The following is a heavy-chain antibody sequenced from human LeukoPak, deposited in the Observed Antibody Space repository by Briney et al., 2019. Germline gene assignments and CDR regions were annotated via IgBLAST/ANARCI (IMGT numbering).Heavy chain of an antibody. Sequence: KSGGSLRLSCAASGFTFSSYSMKWVRQAPGKGLEWVSSISRSNIYKYYADSVKGRFTISRDNARHSLYLQMNSLRAEDTAVYYCARRAGAYSHPYDYWGQGTLVTVSS. CDR1: GFTFSSYS. D-gene: IGHD4/OR15-4a*01. V-gene: IGHV3-21*01. CDR3: ARRAGAYSHPYDY. CDR2: ISRSNIYK. J-gene: IGHJ4*02.